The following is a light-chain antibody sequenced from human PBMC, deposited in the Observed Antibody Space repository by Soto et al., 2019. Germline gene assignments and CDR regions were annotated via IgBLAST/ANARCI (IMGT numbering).Light chain of an antibody. Sequence: EIVLTQSPGTLSLSPGERATLSCRASQSVSSSYLAWYQQKPGQAPRLLIYGASSRATGIPDRFSGSGSGTDFTLTISGLEPEDFAVYYCQQYGSSSITFGQGTRRRL. CDR1: QSVSSSY. CDR3: QQYGSSSIT. J-gene: IGKJ5*01. CDR2: GAS. V-gene: IGKV3-20*01.